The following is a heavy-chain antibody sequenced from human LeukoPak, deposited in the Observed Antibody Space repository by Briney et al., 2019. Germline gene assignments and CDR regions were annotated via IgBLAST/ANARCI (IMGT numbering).Heavy chain of an antibody. Sequence: SETLSLTCTVSGGSISNYYWSWIRQPPGKGLEWIGYIFYRGSIDYSPSLQSRVTISVDTSKNHLYLRLTSVTAADTAVYFCARGVVLGQDDAFDIWGRGTMVTVSS. CDR2: IFYRGSI. D-gene: IGHD3/OR15-3a*01. V-gene: IGHV4-59*12. J-gene: IGHJ3*02. CDR3: ARGVVLGQDDAFDI. CDR1: GGSISNYY.